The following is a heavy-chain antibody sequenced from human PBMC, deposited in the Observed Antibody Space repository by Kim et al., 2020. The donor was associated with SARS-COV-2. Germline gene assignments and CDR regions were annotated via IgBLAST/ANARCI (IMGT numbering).Heavy chain of an antibody. CDR1: GFTFSSYA. CDR2: ILYDGCNK. Sequence: GGSLRLSCAASGFTFSSYAMHWGRQAPGKGLKWMAVILYDGCNKYYADSLKGRFTISSDNSRNTQCLQVTSLKPDDTAVYHCVSGNFDYWGQGTLVTVSS. V-gene: IGHV3-30-3*01. J-gene: IGHJ4*02. CDR3: VSGNFDY. D-gene: IGHD2-15*01.